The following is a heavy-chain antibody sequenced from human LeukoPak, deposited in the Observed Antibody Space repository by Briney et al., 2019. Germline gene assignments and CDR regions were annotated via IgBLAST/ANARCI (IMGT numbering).Heavy chain of an antibody. CDR2: IKHDGSEE. V-gene: IGHV3-7*01. CDR1: GFTFSNYW. J-gene: IGHJ4*02. CDR3: ATEKFDH. Sequence: PGGSLRLSCAASGFTFSNYWMSWVRQAPGRGLEWVAHIKHDGSEEYYVDSMKGRFTVSRDNARNSLYLQMNSLRAEDTAVYYCATEKFDHWGQGTLVTVSS.